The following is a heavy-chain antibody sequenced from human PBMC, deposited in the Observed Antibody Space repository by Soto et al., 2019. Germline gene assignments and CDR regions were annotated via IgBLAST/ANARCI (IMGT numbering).Heavy chain of an antibody. Sequence: QVQLVESGGGVVQPGRSLRLSCAASGFTFSSYGMHWVRQAPGKGLGWVAVISYDGSNKYYAESVKGRFTISRDNCKNTLYLQMNSLSAEDTAVYYCAKDIGAVDLDYRGQGTLFTVST. D-gene: IGHD6-13*01. CDR2: ISYDGSNK. CDR3: AKDIGAVDLDY. J-gene: IGHJ4*02. V-gene: IGHV3-30*18. CDR1: GFTFSSYG.